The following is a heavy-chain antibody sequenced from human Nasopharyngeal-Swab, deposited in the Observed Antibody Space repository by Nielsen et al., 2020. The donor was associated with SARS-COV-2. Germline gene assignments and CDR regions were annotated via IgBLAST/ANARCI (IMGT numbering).Heavy chain of an antibody. CDR3: AKDRDDYGDYWGSETFHFDH. Sequence: VRQAPGKGLEWVSSISGSGGNEYYAESVKGRFTISRDNSKNTLYLQMNSLRAEDTAIYYRAKDRDDYGDYWGSETFHFDHWGQGTLVTVSS. V-gene: IGHV3-23*01. CDR2: ISGSGGNE. D-gene: IGHD4-17*01. J-gene: IGHJ4*02.